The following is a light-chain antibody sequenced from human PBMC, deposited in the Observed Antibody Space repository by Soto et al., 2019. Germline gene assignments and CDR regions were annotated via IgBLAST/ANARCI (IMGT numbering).Light chain of an antibody. Sequence: EIVLKQSPGTLSLSPGERATLSCRASQSVSSSYLAWYQQKPGQAPRLLIYGASSRATGIPDRFSGSGSGTDFTLTISRLEPEDFAVYYCQQYGSLWTFGQGTKVDIK. J-gene: IGKJ1*01. CDR2: GAS. V-gene: IGKV3-20*01. CDR3: QQYGSLWT. CDR1: QSVSSSY.